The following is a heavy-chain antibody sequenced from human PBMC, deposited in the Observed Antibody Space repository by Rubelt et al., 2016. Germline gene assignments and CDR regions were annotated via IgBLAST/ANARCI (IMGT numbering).Heavy chain of an antibody. D-gene: IGHD4-17*01. V-gene: IGHV1-18*01. CDR2: ISAYNGNT. Sequence: QVQLVQSGAEVKKPGASVKVSCKASGYTFTSYGISWVRQAPGQGLEWMGWISAYNGNTNYEQKFQDRVTMTTDTSTSTDYMELRSLTSDDTAVYYCARNLPAYGTNPKNWFDSWGQGTLVTVSS. CDR1: GYTFTSYG. CDR3: ARNLPAYGTNPKNWFDS. J-gene: IGHJ5*01.